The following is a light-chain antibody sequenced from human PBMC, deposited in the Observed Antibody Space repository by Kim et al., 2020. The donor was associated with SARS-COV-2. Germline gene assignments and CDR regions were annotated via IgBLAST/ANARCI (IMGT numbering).Light chain of an antibody. Sequence: DSQMTQSPSTLSASVGNRVTITCRASENIGTWLAWYQQKPRRAPSLLIYLASTLESGVPSTFSRTGSGTRFSLSITSQQPDGVATYHCQHHSSFPYTFGQETKLELK. V-gene: IGKV1-5*03. J-gene: IGKJ2*01. CDR2: LAS. CDR1: ENIGTW. CDR3: QHHSSFPYT.